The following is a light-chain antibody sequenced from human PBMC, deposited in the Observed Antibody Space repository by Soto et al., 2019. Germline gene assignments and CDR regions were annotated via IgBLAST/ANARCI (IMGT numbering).Light chain of an antibody. Sequence: IVLTQSLGTLCFFPGGRATLSCRASQSVSSRYLAWCQKKPGQPPRLLIYGASSRATGTPDRFSGSGSGTDFTLTINRLEPEDFALYYCQQYGSSPPTFGQGTKVDIK. V-gene: IGKV3-20*01. CDR1: QSVSSRY. CDR3: QQYGSSPPT. J-gene: IGKJ1*01. CDR2: GAS.